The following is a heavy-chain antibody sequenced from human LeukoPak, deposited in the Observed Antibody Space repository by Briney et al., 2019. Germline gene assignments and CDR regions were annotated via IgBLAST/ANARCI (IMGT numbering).Heavy chain of an antibody. CDR3: ARGFRDGYSFGHYFDY. V-gene: IGHV3-30*03. CDR1: GFSFSSYG. D-gene: IGHD5-18*01. CDR2: ISYDGSAK. J-gene: IGHJ4*02. Sequence: SGGSLRLSCEASGFSFSSYGIHWVRQAPGKGLEWVALISYDGSAKYYADSVKGRFTVSRDNSKNTLYLQVNSLRAEDTAVYYCARGFRDGYSFGHYFDYWGQGTLVTVSS.